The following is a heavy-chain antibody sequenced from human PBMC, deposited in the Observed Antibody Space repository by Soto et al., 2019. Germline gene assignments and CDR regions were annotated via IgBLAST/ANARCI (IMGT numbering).Heavy chain of an antibody. Sequence: SETLSLTCTVSGGSISSSSYYWGWIRQPPGKGLEWIGSIYYSGSTYYNPSLKSRVPISVDTSKNPFSLKRSSVTAADTAVYYCARHQAGQARGSRFSSGYYYSLLDYGMDVWGQGTTVTVSS. CDR1: GGSISSSSYY. CDR3: ARHQAGQARGSRFSSGYYYSLLDYGMDV. J-gene: IGHJ6*02. CDR2: IYYSGST. D-gene: IGHD3-22*01. V-gene: IGHV4-39*01.